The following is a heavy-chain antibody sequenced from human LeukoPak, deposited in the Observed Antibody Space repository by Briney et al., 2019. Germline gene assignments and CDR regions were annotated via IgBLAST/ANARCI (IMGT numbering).Heavy chain of an antibody. CDR2: ISSSGSTI. CDR3: ARAGGGHIVVVPAAFDY. V-gene: IGHV3-48*03. D-gene: IGHD2-2*01. Sequence: GGSLRLSCAASGFTFSSYEMNWVRQAPGKGLEWVSYISSSGSTIYYADSVKGRFTISRDNAKNSLYLQMNSLRAEDTAVYYCARAGGGHIVVVPAAFDYWGQGTLVTVSS. CDR1: GFTFSSYE. J-gene: IGHJ4*02.